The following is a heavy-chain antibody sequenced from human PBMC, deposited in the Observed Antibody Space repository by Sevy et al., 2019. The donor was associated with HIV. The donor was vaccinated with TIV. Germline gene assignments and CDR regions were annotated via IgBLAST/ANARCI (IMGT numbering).Heavy chain of an antibody. Sequence: GGSLRLSCAASGFTFSSYAMHWVRQAPGKGLEWEAVISYDGSNKYYADSVKGRFTISRDNSKNTLYLQMNSLRAEDTAVYYCAREGDSSGWYYFDYWGQGTLVTVSS. J-gene: IGHJ4*02. D-gene: IGHD6-19*01. V-gene: IGHV3-30-3*01. CDR1: GFTFSSYA. CDR3: AREGDSSGWYYFDY. CDR2: ISYDGSNK.